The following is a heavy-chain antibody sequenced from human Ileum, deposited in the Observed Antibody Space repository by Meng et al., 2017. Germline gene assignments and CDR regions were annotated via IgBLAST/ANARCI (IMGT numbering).Heavy chain of an antibody. CDR2: INHNGNT. D-gene: IGHD2-15*01. V-gene: IGHV4-4*02. CDR1: GGSISGKNW. J-gene: IGHJ3*02. CDR3: VRGHVVVESTDAFDI. Sequence: QVQLQELGPGLVKASGTLSLTCAVSGGSISGKNWWRWVRQPPEKGLEWIGEINHNGNTNYNPSLKSRVTISLDKSKNDFSLNLSSVTAADTAVYYCVRGHVVVESTDAFDIWGQGTLVTVSS.